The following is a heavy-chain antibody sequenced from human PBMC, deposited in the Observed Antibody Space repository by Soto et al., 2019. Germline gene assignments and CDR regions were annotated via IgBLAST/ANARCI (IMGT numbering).Heavy chain of an antibody. Sequence: SETLSLTCAVYGGSFSGYYWSWIRQPPGKGLEWIGEINHSGSTNCNPSLKSRVTISVDTSKNQFSLKLSSLTAADTAVYYCARLPFSSYYGMDVWGQGTTVTVSS. V-gene: IGHV4-34*01. D-gene: IGHD2-2*01. J-gene: IGHJ6*02. CDR1: GGSFSGYY. CDR3: ARLPFSSYYGMDV. CDR2: INHSGST.